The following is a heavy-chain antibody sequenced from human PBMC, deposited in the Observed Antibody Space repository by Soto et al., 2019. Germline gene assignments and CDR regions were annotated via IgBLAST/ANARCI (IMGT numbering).Heavy chain of an antibody. Sequence: QVQLVESGGGVVQPGRSLRLSCAASGFTFSSYLIHRVRQGPGKGLEWVAVIWYDGSNKYYADSVKGRFTISRDNSKNTLYLQMNSLRTEDTAVYYCARPQGISGYFPIDYWGQGTLVTVSS. CDR1: GFTFSSYL. V-gene: IGHV3-33*01. CDR3: ARPQGISGYFPIDY. CDR2: IWYDGSNK. D-gene: IGHD3-22*01. J-gene: IGHJ4*02.